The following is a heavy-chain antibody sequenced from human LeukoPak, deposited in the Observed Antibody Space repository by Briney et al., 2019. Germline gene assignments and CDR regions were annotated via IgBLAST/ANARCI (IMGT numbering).Heavy chain of an antibody. Sequence: GGSLRLSCAASGFTFSSYSMNWVRQAPGKGLEWVSYISSSSSTIYYADSVKGRFTISRDKAKNSLYLQMNSLRAEDTAVYYCARPKRCFDLWGRGTLVTVSS. CDR1: GFTFSSYS. V-gene: IGHV3-48*01. CDR2: ISSSSSTI. J-gene: IGHJ2*01. CDR3: ARPKRCFDL.